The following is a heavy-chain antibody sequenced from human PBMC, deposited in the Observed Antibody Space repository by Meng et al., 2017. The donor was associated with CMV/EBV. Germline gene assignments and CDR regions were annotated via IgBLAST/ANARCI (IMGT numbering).Heavy chain of an antibody. CDR2: INSDGSST. V-gene: IGHV3-74*01. J-gene: IGHJ6*02. CDR3: ARDGGQFGELSYGMDV. D-gene: IGHD3-10*01. Sequence: GESPKIPCAASGFPFSSYWMHWVRQAPGKGLVWVSRINSDGSSTSYADSVKGRFTISRDNAKNTLYLQMNSLRAEDTAVYYCARDGGQFGELSYGMDVWGQGTTVTVSS. CDR1: GFPFSSYW.